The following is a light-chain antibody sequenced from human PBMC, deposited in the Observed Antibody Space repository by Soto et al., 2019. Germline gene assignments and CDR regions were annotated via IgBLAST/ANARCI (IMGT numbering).Light chain of an antibody. J-gene: IGKJ4*01. CDR1: QSISSW. CDR3: QQYNRYPLT. CDR2: KAS. Sequence: DIQMTQSPSTLSASVGDRVTITCRASQSISSWLAWYQQKPGKAPKLLIYKASSIESGVPSRFSGSGSGTEFTLTISSLQPDDFETYYCQQYNRYPLTFGGGTKVEIK. V-gene: IGKV1-5*03.